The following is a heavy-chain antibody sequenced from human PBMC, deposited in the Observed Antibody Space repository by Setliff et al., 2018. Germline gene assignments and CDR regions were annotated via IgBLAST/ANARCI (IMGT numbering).Heavy chain of an antibody. V-gene: IGHV4-34*01. CDR3: ARGRNIAIRLLDS. J-gene: IGHJ4*02. D-gene: IGHD6-6*01. Sequence: SETLSLTCAASGGTFTYYYWTWIRQAPGKGLEWIGEINHSGTTNYTPSLKSRITISIDTSKNQFSLNMRSVTAADTAIYYCARGRNIAIRLLDSWGQGNLATVSS. CDR2: INHSGTT. CDR1: GGTFTYYY.